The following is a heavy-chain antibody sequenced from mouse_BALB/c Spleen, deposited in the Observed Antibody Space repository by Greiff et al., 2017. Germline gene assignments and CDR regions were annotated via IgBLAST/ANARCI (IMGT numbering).Heavy chain of an antibody. CDR3: ARLTTVGYAMDY. CDR2: ISSGSSTI. V-gene: IGHV5-17*02. J-gene: IGHJ4*01. CDR1: GFTFSSFG. Sequence: EVQLQESGGGLVQPGGSRKLSCAASGFTFSSFGMHWVRQAPEKGLEWVAYISSGSSTIYYADTVKGRFTISRDNPKNTLFLQMTSLRSEDTAMYYCARLTTVGYAMDYWGQGTSVTVSS. D-gene: IGHD1-1*01.